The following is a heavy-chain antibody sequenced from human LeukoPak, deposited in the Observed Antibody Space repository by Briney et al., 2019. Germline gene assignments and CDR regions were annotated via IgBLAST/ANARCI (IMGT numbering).Heavy chain of an antibody. D-gene: IGHD2-2*01. CDR1: GGTFSSYA. J-gene: IGHJ5*02. V-gene: IGHV1-69*01. Sequence: SVKVSCKASGGTFSSYAISWVRQAPGQGLEWMGGIIPIFGTAKYAQKFQGRVTITADESTSTAYMELSSLRSDDTAVYYCARDWGDIVVVPAATTRYNWFDPWGQGTLVTVSS. CDR3: ARDWGDIVVVPAATTRYNWFDP. CDR2: IIPIFGTA.